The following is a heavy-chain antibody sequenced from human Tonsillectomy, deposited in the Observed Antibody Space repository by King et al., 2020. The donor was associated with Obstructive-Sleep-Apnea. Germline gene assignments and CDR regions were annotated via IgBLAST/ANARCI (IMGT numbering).Heavy chain of an antibody. J-gene: IGHJ4*02. CDR1: GFTFISYA. V-gene: IGHV3-23*04. Sequence: VQLVESGGGVVEPGGSLRLSCAVSGFTFISYAMSWVRQSPGKGLECSSYINSGGDNTYYADSVKCRFTISRDHSKNTLYLQRNSLRAEDTAIYYCARKYYGDLDYWGQGTLVTVSS. CDR3: ARKYYGDLDY. D-gene: IGHD4-17*01. CDR2: INSGGDNT.